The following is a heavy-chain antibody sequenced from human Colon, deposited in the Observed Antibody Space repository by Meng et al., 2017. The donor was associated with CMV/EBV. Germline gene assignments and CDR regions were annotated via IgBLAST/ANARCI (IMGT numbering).Heavy chain of an antibody. Sequence: SGIILSDSGMNWVRQAPGKGLEWVSGISYTDGRAYYRDSVKGRLTVFRDIPKNTLYLQMSSLSAEDTAVYYCVRGSSRGGTDAFDIWGRGTMVTVSS. J-gene: IGHJ3*02. CDR2: ISYTDGRA. CDR1: GIILSDSG. D-gene: IGHD2-2*01. CDR3: VRGSSRGGTDAFDI. V-gene: IGHV3-23*01.